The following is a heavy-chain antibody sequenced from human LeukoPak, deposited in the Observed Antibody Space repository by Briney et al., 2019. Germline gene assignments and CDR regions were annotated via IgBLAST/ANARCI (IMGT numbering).Heavy chain of an antibody. D-gene: IGHD1-7*01. V-gene: IGHV6-1*01. CDR3: TRDHGNWNYPFDY. Sequence: SQTLSLTCDISGDSVSSNNAAWNWIRQSPSRGLEWLGRTYYRSKWYNDYAVSVKSRITINPDTSKNQFPLQLNSVTPEDTAVYYCTRDHGNWNYPFDYWGQGTLVTVSS. CDR1: GDSVSSNNAA. CDR2: TYYRSKWYN. J-gene: IGHJ4*02.